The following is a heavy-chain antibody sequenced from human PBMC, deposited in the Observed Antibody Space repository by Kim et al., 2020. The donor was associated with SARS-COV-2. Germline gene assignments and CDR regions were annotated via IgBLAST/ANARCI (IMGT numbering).Heavy chain of an antibody. Sequence: AGPMTGRCTMSRDKSKNTLYLQMNSLRAGDTAVYYCAKDLLAVAGTPFDPWGQGTLVTVSS. V-gene: IGHV3-23*01. CDR3: AKDLLAVAGTPFDP. J-gene: IGHJ5*02. D-gene: IGHD6-19*01.